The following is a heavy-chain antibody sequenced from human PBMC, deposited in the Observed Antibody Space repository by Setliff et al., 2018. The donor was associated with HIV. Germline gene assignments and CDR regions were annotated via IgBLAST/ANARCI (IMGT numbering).Heavy chain of an antibody. CDR2: VSQSGST. Sequence: SETLSLTCSVSGVSINRTDHYWGWIRQSPGKRLEWIGSVSQSGSTYYNPSLKSRITISVDRSKNLFSLKLISVTAADTAVYYCAGHGDYSGSGSPAFRYWGQGTLVTVSS. V-gene: IGHV4-39*01. CDR3: AGHGDYSGSGSPAFRY. J-gene: IGHJ4*02. CDR1: GVSINRTDHY. D-gene: IGHD3-10*01.